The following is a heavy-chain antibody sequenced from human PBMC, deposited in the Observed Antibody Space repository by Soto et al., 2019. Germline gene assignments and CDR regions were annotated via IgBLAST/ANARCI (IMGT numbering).Heavy chain of an antibody. J-gene: IGHJ4*02. Sequence: QVQLVQSGAEVKEPGASVKISCKASGYTFTSYGISWVGQAPGQGLEWMSWISAYNGDTNYAQKVQGRVTMTTDTSTSTAFMELRSLRFDDTAVYSCVRDPDGHIDFDYWGQGTLVTVSS. CDR3: VRDPDGHIDFDY. CDR1: GYTFTSYG. CDR2: ISAYNGDT. V-gene: IGHV1-18*01.